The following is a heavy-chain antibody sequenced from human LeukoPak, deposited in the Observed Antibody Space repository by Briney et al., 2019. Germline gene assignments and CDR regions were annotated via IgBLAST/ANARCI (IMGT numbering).Heavy chain of an antibody. Sequence: GGSLRLSCAASGFTFSNAWMSWVRQAPGKGLEWVGRIKSKTDGGTTDYAAPVKGRFTISRGDSKNTLYLQMNSLKTEDTAVYYCTTDPQWLRLGYYYYYMDVWGKGTTVTISS. V-gene: IGHV3-15*01. CDR1: GFTFSNAW. CDR2: IKSKTDGGTT. D-gene: IGHD5-12*01. CDR3: TTDPQWLRLGYYYYYMDV. J-gene: IGHJ6*03.